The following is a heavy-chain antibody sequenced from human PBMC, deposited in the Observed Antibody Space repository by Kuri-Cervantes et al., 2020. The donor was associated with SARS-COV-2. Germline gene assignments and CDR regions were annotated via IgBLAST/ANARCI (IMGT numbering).Heavy chain of an antibody. CDR2: IYYNGN. Sequence: SETLSLTCTVSGGSISSYYWTWVRQPPGEGLEFIGYIYYNGNGYNPSLESRVTMSLDTSRNQFSLRLTSVTPADTAVYYCARATSFTSIYYYFDAWGQGNLVTVSS. CDR1: GGSISSYY. J-gene: IGHJ4*02. CDR3: ARATSFTSIYYYFDA. V-gene: IGHV4-59*01. D-gene: IGHD2-2*01.